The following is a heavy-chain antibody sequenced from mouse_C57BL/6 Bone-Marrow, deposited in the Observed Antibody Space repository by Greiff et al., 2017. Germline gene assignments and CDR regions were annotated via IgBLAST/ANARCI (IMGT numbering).Heavy chain of an antibody. CDR3: ARSRYDGYSYYAMDY. D-gene: IGHD2-3*01. V-gene: IGHV14-3*01. CDR2: IDPANGNT. Sequence: EVQLQQSVAELVRPGASVKLSCTASGFNIKNTYMHWVKQRPEQGLEWIGRIDPANGNTKYAPKFQGRATITADTSSNIAYLQLSSLTSEDTAIYYCARSRYDGYSYYAMDYWGQGTSVTVSS. J-gene: IGHJ4*01. CDR1: GFNIKNTY.